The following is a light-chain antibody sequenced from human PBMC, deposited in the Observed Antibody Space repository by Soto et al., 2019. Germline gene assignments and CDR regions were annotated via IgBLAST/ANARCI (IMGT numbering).Light chain of an antibody. CDR3: QKYNSAQWT. Sequence: DFQMNQSPSSLSASVGDRVTITCRASQVISNYFAWYQQKPGKVPKLLIYAASTLKSGVPFRFSGSGSETDFTLTISSMQPEAVATYYCQKYNSAQWTFGQGTKVEIK. J-gene: IGKJ1*01. V-gene: IGKV1-27*01. CDR1: QVISNY. CDR2: AAS.